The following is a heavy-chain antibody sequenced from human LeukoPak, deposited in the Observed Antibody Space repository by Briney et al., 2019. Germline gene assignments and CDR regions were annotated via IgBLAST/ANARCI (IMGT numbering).Heavy chain of an antibody. J-gene: IGHJ4*02. D-gene: IGHD5-12*01. CDR3: AREGVIVATLDY. V-gene: IGHV4-30-4*01. CDR2: IYYSGST. Sequence: SETLSLTCTVSGGSIGSGDYYWSWIRQPPGKGLEWIGYIYYSGSTYYNPSLKSRVTISVDTSKNQFSLKLSSVTAADTAVYYCAREGVIVATLDYWGQGTLVTVSS. CDR1: GGSIGSGDYY.